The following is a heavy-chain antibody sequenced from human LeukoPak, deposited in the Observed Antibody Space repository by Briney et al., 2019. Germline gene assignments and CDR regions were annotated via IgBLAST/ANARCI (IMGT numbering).Heavy chain of an antibody. CDR3: AKDLSYYGSGSYFP. CDR1: GFTFSSYA. Sequence: PGGSLRLSCAASGFTFSSYAMSWVRQAPGKGLEWVSAISGSGGSTYYADSVKGRFTISRDNSKNTLYLQMNSLRAEDTAVYYCAKDLSYYGSGSYFPWGQGTLVTVSS. J-gene: IGHJ5*02. D-gene: IGHD3-10*01. CDR2: ISGSGGST. V-gene: IGHV3-23*01.